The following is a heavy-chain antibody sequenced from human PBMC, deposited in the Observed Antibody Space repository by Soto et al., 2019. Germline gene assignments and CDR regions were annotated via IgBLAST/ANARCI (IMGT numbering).Heavy chain of an antibody. J-gene: IGHJ5*02. CDR1: GGTFSSYT. D-gene: IGHD2-21*01. V-gene: IGHV1-69*08. CDR3: AGDEYGGEQNWFDP. CDR2: IIPILGIA. Sequence: QVQLVQSGAEVKKPGSSVKVSCKASGGTFSSYTISWVRQAPGQGLEWMGRIIPILGIANYARKFKGRVTVTADKSQSTAYMELSRLRSANRADYYCAGDEYGGEQNWFDPWGQGALVTVSS.